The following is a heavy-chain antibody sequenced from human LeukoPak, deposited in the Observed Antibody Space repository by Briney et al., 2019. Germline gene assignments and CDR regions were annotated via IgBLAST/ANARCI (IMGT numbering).Heavy chain of an antibody. CDR3: AKTSSGWELDAFDI. Sequence: GGSLRLSCAASGFTFSNYAMNWVRQAPGKGLEWVSVISGGGGNTYYAAAVKGRFTFSRDNSKNTLYLQMSSLRAEDTAIYYCAKTSSGWELDAFDIWGQGTVVTVSS. CDR2: ISGGGGNT. CDR1: GFTFSNYA. D-gene: IGHD6-19*01. V-gene: IGHV3-23*01. J-gene: IGHJ3*02.